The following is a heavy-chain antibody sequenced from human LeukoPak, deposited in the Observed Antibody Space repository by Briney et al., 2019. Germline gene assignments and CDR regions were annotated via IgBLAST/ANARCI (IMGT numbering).Heavy chain of an antibody. CDR3: TTGVVVPAAMGRLGYYFDY. CDR1: GFSVINAW. V-gene: IGHV3-15*01. CDR2: IKSKTDGGTT. D-gene: IGHD2-2*01. Sequence: GGSLRLSCAASGFSVINAWMSWVRQAPGKGLEWVGRIKSKTDGGTTDYAAPVKGRFTISRDDSKNTLYLQMNSLKTEDTAVYYCTTGVVVPAAMGRLGYYFDYWGQGTLVTVSS. J-gene: IGHJ4*02.